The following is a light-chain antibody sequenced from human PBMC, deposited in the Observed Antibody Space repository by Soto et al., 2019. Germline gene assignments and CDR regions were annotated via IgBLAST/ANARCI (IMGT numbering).Light chain of an antibody. V-gene: IGLV8-61*01. CDR1: SGSVSTTYY. Sequence: QVVVTQEPSFSVSPGGTVTLTCGLSSGSVSTTYYPSWYQQTPGQAPRTLIYSTNTRSSGVPDRFSGSILGNKAALTITGAQADDEADYYCVLYMSSGISVFGGGTKLTVL. J-gene: IGLJ3*02. CDR2: STN. CDR3: VLYMSSGISV.